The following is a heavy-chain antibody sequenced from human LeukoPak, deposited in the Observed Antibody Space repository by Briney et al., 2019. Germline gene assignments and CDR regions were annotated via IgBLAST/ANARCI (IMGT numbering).Heavy chain of an antibody. J-gene: IGHJ4*02. CDR1: GLTFSSSS. CDR3: AKGSGWYV. D-gene: IGHD6-19*01. CDR2: IGGSGGST. Sequence: GGSLRLSCAASGLTFSSSSMSWVRQAPGKGLEWVSVIGGSGGSTDYADSVKGRFTISRDNSKNTLYLQMSSLRAEDTAVYYCAKGSGWYVWGQGTLVTVSS. V-gene: IGHV3-23*01.